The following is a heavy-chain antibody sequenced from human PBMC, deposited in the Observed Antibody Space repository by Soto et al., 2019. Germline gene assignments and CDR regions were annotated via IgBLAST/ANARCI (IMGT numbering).Heavy chain of an antibody. Sequence: EVQLVESGGGLVQPGGSLRLSCAASGFTFSSDWMHWVRQVPGKGLEWVSRINTDGSSGSYADSVKGRFTISRDNAKNTLYRQMNSLRGEDTAVYHCSRDNDYGVFDPWGQGTLVTVSS. D-gene: IGHD4-17*01. CDR1: GFTFSSDW. V-gene: IGHV3-74*01. J-gene: IGHJ5*02. CDR2: INTDGSSG. CDR3: SRDNDYGVFDP.